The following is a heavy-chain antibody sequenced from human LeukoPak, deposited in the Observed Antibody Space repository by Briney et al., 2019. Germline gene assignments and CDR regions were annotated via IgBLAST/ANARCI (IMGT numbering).Heavy chain of an antibody. J-gene: IGHJ1*01. D-gene: IGHD3-22*01. CDR1: GFTFCTYW. CDR3: ARAPSEIGGYYPEYFRH. CDR2: IKSDGST. V-gene: IGHV3-74*01. Sequence: GGSLRLSCAASGFTFCTYWMHWVRHAPGKGLVWVSRIKSDGSTNYADSVKGRFTISRDNAKNTVSLQMNSLRPEDTGVYYCARAPSEIGGYYPEYFRHWGQGTLVTVSS.